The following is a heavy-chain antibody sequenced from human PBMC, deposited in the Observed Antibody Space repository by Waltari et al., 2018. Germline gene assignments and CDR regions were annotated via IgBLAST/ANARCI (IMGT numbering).Heavy chain of an antibody. CDR3: ARLVGATSWFDP. V-gene: IGHV4-39*01. D-gene: IGHD1-26*01. CDR2: IYYSGST. J-gene: IGHJ5*02. CDR1: GGSISSSSYY. Sequence: QLQLQESGPGLVKPSETLSLPCTVSGGSISSSSYYWGWIRQPPGKGLEWIGSIYYSGSTYYNPSLKSRVTISVDTSKNQFSLKLSSVTAADTAVYYCARLVGATSWFDPWGQGTLVTVSS.